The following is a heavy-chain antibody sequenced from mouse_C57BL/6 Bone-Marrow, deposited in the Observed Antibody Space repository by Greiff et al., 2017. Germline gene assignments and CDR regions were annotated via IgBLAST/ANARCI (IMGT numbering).Heavy chain of an antibody. Sequence: QVPLPQPGAELVRPGPSVKLSCKASGYTFTSYWMHWVQQRPGQGLEWIGMIDPSDSYTNYNQNFKGKATLTVDTSSSTAYMQLSSLTSEDSAVYYCARTPPSFYPYCDYWGQGTTLTVSS. CDR1: GYTFTSYW. V-gene: IGHV1-59*01. CDR2: IDPSDSYT. CDR3: ARTPPSFYPYCDY. J-gene: IGHJ2*01. D-gene: IGHD2-3*01.